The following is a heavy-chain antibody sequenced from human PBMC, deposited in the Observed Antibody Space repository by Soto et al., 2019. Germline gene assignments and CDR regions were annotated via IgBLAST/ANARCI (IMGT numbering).Heavy chain of an antibody. CDR3: ARGRYGDY. V-gene: IGHV1-18*01. Sequence: QAHLVQSGPEVKKPGASVKVSCKGSGYIFTSYRIAWVRQAPGQGLEWMGWISAHNGNTEYAQKFQGRVTVTRDTSTSTAYLELRSLRSDDTALYYCARGRYGDYWGQGALVTVSS. D-gene: IGHD4-17*01. CDR1: GYIFTSYR. J-gene: IGHJ4*02. CDR2: ISAHNGNT.